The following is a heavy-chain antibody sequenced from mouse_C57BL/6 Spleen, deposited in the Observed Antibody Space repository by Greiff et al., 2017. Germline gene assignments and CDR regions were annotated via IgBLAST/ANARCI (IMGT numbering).Heavy chain of an antibody. J-gene: IGHJ4*01. D-gene: IGHD2-4*01. Sequence: QVQLQQPGAELVKPGASVKLSCKASGYTFTSYWMHWVKQRPGQGLEWIGMIHPNSGSTNYNEKFKSKATLTVDKSSSTAYMQLSSLTSEDSAVYYWARKGIYYDYENAMDYWGQGTSVTVSS. CDR3: ARKGIYYDYENAMDY. V-gene: IGHV1-64*01. CDR1: GYTFTSYW. CDR2: IHPNSGST.